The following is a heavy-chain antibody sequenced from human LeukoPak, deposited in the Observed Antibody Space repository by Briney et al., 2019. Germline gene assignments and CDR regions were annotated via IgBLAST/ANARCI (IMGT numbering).Heavy chain of an antibody. CDR3: ASNTGTVFDY. Sequence: SETLSLTCTVSGGSISSYYWSWIRQPPGKGLEWIGYIHYSGSTEYNPSLRSRVTISLDMSKHQFSLNLTSVTAADTAVYYCASNTGTVFDYWGQGARVTVSS. J-gene: IGHJ4*02. CDR1: GGSISSYY. D-gene: IGHD1-7*01. V-gene: IGHV4-59*01. CDR2: IHYSGST.